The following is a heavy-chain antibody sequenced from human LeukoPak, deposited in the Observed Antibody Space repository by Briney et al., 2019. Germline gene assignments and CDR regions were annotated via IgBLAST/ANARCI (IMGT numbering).Heavy chain of an antibody. J-gene: IGHJ6*03. V-gene: IGHV4-4*07. CDR3: ARERPPRITMVRGPYYYYYMDV. CDR2: IYTSGST. CDR1: GGSISSYH. Sequence: SSETLSLTCTVSGGSISSYHWSWIRQPAGKGLEWIGRIYTSGSTNYNPSLKSRVTMSVDTSKNQFSLKLSSVTAADTAVYYCARERPPRITMVRGPYYYYYMDVWGKGTTVTISS. D-gene: IGHD3-10*01.